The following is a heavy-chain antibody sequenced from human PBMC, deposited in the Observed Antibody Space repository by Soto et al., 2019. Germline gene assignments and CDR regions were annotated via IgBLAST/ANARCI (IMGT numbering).Heavy chain of an antibody. D-gene: IGHD4-17*01. J-gene: IGHJ4*02. V-gene: IGHV3-74*02. CDR1: GFTFSNYR. CDR2: INSDGTTT. CDR3: AKSARGIYGDDD. Sequence: EVQLVESGGGLVQPGGSLRLSCAASGFTFSNYRIHWVRQAPGKGLVWVSRINSDGTTTNYADSVKGRFTISRDNARNTVFLQMNSLRAEDTAIYYCAKSARGIYGDDDWGQGTLVTVSS.